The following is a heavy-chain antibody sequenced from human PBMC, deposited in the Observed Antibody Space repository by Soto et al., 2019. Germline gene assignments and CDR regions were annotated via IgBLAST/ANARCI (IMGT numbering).Heavy chain of an antibody. V-gene: IGHV1-8*01. CDR3: ARGRWYDFWSGYYTGMRLSSDY. CDR2: MNPNSGNT. J-gene: IGHJ4*02. Sequence: QVQLVQSGAEVKKPGASVKVSCKASGYTFTSYDINWVRQATGQGLEWMGWMNPNSGNTGYAQKFQGRVTMTRNTSISTAYMELSSLRSEDTAVYYCARGRWYDFWSGYYTGMRLSSDYWGQGTLVTVSS. D-gene: IGHD3-3*01. CDR1: GYTFTSYD.